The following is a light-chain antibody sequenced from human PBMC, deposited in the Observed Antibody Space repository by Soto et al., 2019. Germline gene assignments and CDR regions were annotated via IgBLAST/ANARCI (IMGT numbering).Light chain of an antibody. J-gene: IGKJ4*01. CDR2: VAS. CDR1: QSVSSN. Sequence: EIVMTQSPATLSVSPGERATLSCRASQSVSSNLSWYQQKTGQTPKLLIYVASTRATGIPARFSGSGSGTEFTLPISRLKSEDFAVYYCQQCNVLPLTVGGGTKVEFK. V-gene: IGKV3-15*01. CDR3: QQCNVLPLT.